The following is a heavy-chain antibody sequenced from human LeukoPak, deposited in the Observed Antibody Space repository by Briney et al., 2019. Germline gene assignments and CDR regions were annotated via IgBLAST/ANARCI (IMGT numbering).Heavy chain of an antibody. CDR1: GFTFSSYA. CDR3: AKDSSLAAADY. J-gene: IGHJ4*02. V-gene: IGHV3-30*18. CDR2: ISYDGSNK. D-gene: IGHD6-13*01. Sequence: GGSLRLSCAASGFTFSSYAMSWVRQAPGKGLEWVAVISYDGSNKYYADSVKGRFTISRDNSKNTLYLQMNSLRAEDTAVYYCAKDSSLAAADYWGQGTLVTVSS.